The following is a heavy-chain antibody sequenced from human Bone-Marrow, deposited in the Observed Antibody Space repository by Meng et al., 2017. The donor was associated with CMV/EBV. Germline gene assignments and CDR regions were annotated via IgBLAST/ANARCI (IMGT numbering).Heavy chain of an antibody. CDR3: ARAAAYQVPPYYYGMDV. Sequence: SETLSLTCNVSGGSISSSSYYWGWIRQPPGKGLEWIGSIYYSGSTYYNPSLKSRVTISVDTSKNQFSLKLSSVTAADTAVYYCARAAAYQVPPYYYGMDVWGQGTTVTVSS. V-gene: IGHV4-39*01. D-gene: IGHD2-2*01. J-gene: IGHJ6*02. CDR2: IYYSGST. CDR1: GGSISSSSYY.